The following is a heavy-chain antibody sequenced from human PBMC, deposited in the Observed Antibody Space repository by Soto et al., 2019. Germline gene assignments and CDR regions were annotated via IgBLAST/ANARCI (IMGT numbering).Heavy chain of an antibody. Sequence: SETLSLTCNVSGGSITGNYWSWIRQPPGKGLEWIGYIYYIGSTKYNPSLKSRVTISLDTSKNHFSLKLTSVTAADMAVYYCARGPMYSLSSSFDSWGQGTLVTVSS. CDR1: GGSITGNY. CDR3: ARGPMYSLSSSFDS. D-gene: IGHD6-6*01. J-gene: IGHJ4*02. V-gene: IGHV4-59*01. CDR2: IYYIGST.